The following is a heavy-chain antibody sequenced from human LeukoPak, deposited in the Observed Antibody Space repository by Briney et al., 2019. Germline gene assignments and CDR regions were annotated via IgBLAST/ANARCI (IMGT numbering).Heavy chain of an antibody. CDR3: VRDRGSGYYWFDP. D-gene: IGHD5-12*01. V-gene: IGHV4-4*07. J-gene: IGHJ5*02. CDR1: GGSISSYY. CDR2: IYSSGST. Sequence: PSETLSLTCTVSGGSISSYYWSWIRQPAGKGLEWIGRIYSSGSTDYDPSLKSRVTMSVDTSKNQFSLMLTSVTAADTAVYYCVRDRGSGYYWFDPWGQGTLVTVSS.